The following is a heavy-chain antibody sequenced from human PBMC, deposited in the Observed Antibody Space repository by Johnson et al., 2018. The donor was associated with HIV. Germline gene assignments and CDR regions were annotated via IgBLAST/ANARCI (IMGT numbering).Heavy chain of an antibody. D-gene: IGHD5-12*01. Sequence: QVQLVESGGGVVQPGRSLRLSCAASGFTFSSYAMHWVRQAPGKGLEWVAVISYDGSNKYYADSVKGRFTISRDNSKNTLYLQMNSLRAEDTAVYYCARDPAWLWGQGTMVTVSS. CDR1: GFTFSSYA. V-gene: IGHV3-30-3*01. CDR2: ISYDGSNK. CDR3: ARDPAWL. J-gene: IGHJ3*01.